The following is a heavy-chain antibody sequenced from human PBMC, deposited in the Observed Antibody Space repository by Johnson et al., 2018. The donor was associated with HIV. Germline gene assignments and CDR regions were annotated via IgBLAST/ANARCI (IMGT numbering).Heavy chain of an antibody. CDR1: GFPFIAYG. V-gene: IGHV3-30*02. CDR2: IRNDGSKR. Sequence: QVQLVESGGGVVQPGGSLRLSCGTSGFPFIAYGMYWVRQAPGKGLEWVAFIRNDGSKRFYADSVKGRLTISRDNAKNSLYLQMNSLRAEDTALYYCARVKGYGIPNAFDIWGQGTMVTVSS. J-gene: IGHJ3*02. D-gene: IGHD5-18*01. CDR3: ARVKGYGIPNAFDI.